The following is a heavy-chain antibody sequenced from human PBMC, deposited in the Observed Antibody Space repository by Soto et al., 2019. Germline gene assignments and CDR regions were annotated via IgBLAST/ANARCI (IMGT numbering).Heavy chain of an antibody. CDR3: ARITEVDYDFWSGSGYYYGMDV. CDR1: GGSISSSSYY. V-gene: IGHV4-39*01. CDR2: IYYSGST. D-gene: IGHD3-3*01. Sequence: PSETLSLTCTVSGGSISSSSYYWGWIRQPPGKGLEWIGSIYYSGSTYYNPSLKSRVTISVDTSKNQFSLKLSSVTAADTAVYYCARITEVDYDFWSGSGYYYGMDVWGQGTTVTVSS. J-gene: IGHJ6*02.